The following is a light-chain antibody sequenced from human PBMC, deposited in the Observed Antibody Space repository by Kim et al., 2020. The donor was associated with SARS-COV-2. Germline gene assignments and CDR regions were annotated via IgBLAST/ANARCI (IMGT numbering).Light chain of an antibody. CDR2: DVS. CDR3: SSYTTSSTLV. V-gene: IGLV2-14*01. CDR1: SSDVGGYDY. Sequence: QSAVTQPASVSGSPGQSITISCTGTSSDVGGYDYVSWYQQHPGKAPKVMIYDVSERPSGVSNRFSGSKSGNTASLTISGLQAEDEADYYCSSYTTSSTLVFGGGTQLTVL. J-gene: IGLJ2*01.